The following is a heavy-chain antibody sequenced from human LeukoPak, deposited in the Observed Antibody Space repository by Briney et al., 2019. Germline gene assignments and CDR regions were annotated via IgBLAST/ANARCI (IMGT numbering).Heavy chain of an antibody. CDR2: INRNGGST. Sequence: GGSLRLSCEASGFTFDDYGMSWVRHPPGKGLEWVSGINRNGGSTDYADSVKGRFTTSRDNAKNSHFLQMNSLRVEDTALYYCARGFRNGPFDCWGQGTLVTVSS. D-gene: IGHD2-8*01. J-gene: IGHJ4*02. CDR3: ARGFRNGPFDC. V-gene: IGHV3-20*04. CDR1: GFTFDDYG.